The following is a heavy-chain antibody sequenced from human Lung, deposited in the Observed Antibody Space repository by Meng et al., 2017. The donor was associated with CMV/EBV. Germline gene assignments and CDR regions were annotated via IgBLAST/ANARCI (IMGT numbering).Heavy chain of an antibody. J-gene: IGHJ4*02. CDR1: GYTFTAYI. Sequence: SXXVSXXASGYTFTAYIMHWLRQAPGQGLEWVGWINPHSGGTNYAQKFQGRVTMTRDTSISTAYMELSRLRSDDTAVYYCATIGGFDYDFWNYWGRGTLVTVSS. CDR3: ATIGGFDYDFWNY. V-gene: IGHV1-2*02. CDR2: INPHSGGT. D-gene: IGHD3-3*01.